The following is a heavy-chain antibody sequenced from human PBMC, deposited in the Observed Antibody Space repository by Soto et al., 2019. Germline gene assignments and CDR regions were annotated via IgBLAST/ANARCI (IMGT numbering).Heavy chain of an antibody. CDR2: IYWDDDR. J-gene: IGHJ4*02. CDR1: GFSLSTSGMG. CDR3: ARRYYDTLTCLPYYFDY. V-gene: IGHV2-5*02. Sequence: QVTLKEAGPTLLKPTQTLTLTCTFSGFSLSTSGMGVGWIRQPPGKALEWLALIYWDDDRGHIPSLKSRLTIPKDTSKNQVGLTMSNMDPVDTAIYYSARRYYDTLTCLPYYFDYRGQGTLVTASS. D-gene: IGHD3-9*01.